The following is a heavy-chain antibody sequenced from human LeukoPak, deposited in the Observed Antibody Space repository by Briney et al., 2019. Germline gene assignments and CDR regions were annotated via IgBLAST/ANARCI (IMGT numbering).Heavy chain of an antibody. V-gene: IGHV1-8*01. CDR2: MRPKKSDT. CDR1: GCSFTTYD. CDR3: AGGPPEDTSSGY. J-gene: IGHJ4*02. Sequence: ASVKVSCKASGCSFTTYDINWVRQAPGQGLEWMGWMRPKKSDTGYARKFQDRVTLTWNISTDTAYMELNSLTSEDTAVYFCAGGPPEDTSSGYWGQGTLVTVSS. D-gene: IGHD3-22*01.